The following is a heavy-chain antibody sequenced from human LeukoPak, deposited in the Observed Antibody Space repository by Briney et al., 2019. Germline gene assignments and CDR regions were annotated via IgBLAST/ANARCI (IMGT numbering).Heavy chain of an antibody. CDR3: ARVSPHSSGYYIGY. V-gene: IGHV4-4*02. Sequence: SETLSLTCAVSGGSISSSNWWSWVRQPPGKGLEWIGEIYHSGSTNYNPSLKSRVTISVDKSKNQFSLKLSSVTAADTAVYYCARVSPHSSGYYIGYWGQGTLVTVSS. J-gene: IGHJ4*02. CDR1: GGSISSSNW. D-gene: IGHD3-22*01. CDR2: IYHSGST.